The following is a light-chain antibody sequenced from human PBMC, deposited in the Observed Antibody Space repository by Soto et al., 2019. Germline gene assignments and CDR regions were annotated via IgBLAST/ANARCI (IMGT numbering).Light chain of an antibody. CDR1: SSDVGGYNY. Sequence: QPALTQPASVSGSPGQSITISCTGTSSDVGGYNYVSWYQHHPGKAPKLMLYEVHNRPSGVSNRFSGSKSGNTASLTISGLQAEDEADYYCNSYTSGSTLVFGGGTKVTVL. CDR2: EVH. CDR3: NSYTSGSTLV. J-gene: IGLJ2*01. V-gene: IGLV2-14*01.